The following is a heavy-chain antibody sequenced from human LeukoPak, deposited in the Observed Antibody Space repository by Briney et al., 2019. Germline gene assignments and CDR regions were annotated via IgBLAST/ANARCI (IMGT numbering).Heavy chain of an antibody. Sequence: GGSLRLSCAASGFTFSSYWLSWVRQAPGKGLGWVANIKEDGSVKYYLDSVKGRFTISRDNVKNSLYLQMNSLRAEDTAVYYCARDRGWLQFDYWGQGTLVTVS. J-gene: IGHJ4*02. CDR1: GFTFSSYW. CDR3: ARDRGWLQFDY. V-gene: IGHV3-7*01. CDR2: IKEDGSVK. D-gene: IGHD5-24*01.